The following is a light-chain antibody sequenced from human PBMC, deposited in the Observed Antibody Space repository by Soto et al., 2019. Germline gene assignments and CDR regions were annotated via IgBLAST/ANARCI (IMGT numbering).Light chain of an antibody. CDR2: SDD. Sequence: QSVLTQPPSVSEAPRQRVTISCSGSSSNVGDNAVSWYQQVPGKAPKLLMYSDDLLPSGVSGRFSGAKSGTSASLAISGLQSEDEGDSYCAAWEDSLNGGVFGGGTKLTVL. CDR3: AAWEDSLNGGV. CDR1: SSNVGDNA. J-gene: IGLJ3*02. V-gene: IGLV1-36*01.